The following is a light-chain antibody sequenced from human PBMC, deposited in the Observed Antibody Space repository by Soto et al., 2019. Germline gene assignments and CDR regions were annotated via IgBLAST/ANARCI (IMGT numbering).Light chain of an antibody. CDR1: SSDVGGYHY. V-gene: IGLV2-14*01. Sequence: QSALTQPASVSGSPGQSITISCTGISSDVGGYHYVSWYQHHPGKAPKLMIYEVSNRPSGVSNRFSGSKSGNTASLTISGLQAEDEADYYCSSYTSSDTLVFGGGTKLTVL. CDR3: SSYTSSDTLV. CDR2: EVS. J-gene: IGLJ3*02.